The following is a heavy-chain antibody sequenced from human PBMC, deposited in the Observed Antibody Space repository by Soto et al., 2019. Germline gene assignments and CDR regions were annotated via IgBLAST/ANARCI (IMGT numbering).Heavy chain of an antibody. J-gene: IGHJ2*01. V-gene: IGHV3-23*01. CDR2: MSGSGVST. D-gene: IGHD3-16*02. CDR3: SRRRHTSYRSGLGIPAEPLFDL. Sequence: GTGLEWVSSMSGSGVSTYYADSVKGRFTISRDNSKNTLYLQMNSMRAEDTAFFFSSRRRHTSYRSGLGIPAEPLFDL.